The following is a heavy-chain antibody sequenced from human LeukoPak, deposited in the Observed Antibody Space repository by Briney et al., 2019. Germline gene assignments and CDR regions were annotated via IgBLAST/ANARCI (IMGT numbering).Heavy chain of an antibody. CDR2: ISAYNGNT. CDR1: GYTFISYG. D-gene: IGHD3-3*01. V-gene: IGHV1-18*01. Sequence: ASVKVSCKASGYTFISYGISWVRQAPGQGLECMGWISAYNGNTNYAPKLQGRVTMTTDTSTSTAYMELRSLRSDDTAVYYCARLVFGVVIMNYYYYMDVWGKGTTVTVSS. CDR3: ARLVFGVVIMNYYYYMDV. J-gene: IGHJ6*03.